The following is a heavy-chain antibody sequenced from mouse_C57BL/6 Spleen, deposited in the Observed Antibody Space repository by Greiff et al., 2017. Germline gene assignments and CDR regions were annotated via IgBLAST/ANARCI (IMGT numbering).Heavy chain of an antibody. D-gene: IGHD1-1*01. Sequence: DVKLQESGTVLARPGASVKMSCKTSGYTFTSYWMHWVKQRPGQGLEWIGAIYPGNSDTSYNQKFKGKAKLTAVTSASTAYMELSSLTNEDSAVYYCTREITTVASYFDYWGQGTTRTVSS. CDR2: IYPGNSDT. CDR3: TREITTVASYFDY. J-gene: IGHJ2*01. V-gene: IGHV1-5*01. CDR1: GYTFTSYW.